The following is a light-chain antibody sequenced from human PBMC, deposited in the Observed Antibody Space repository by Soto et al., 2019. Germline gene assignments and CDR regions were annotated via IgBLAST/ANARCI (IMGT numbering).Light chain of an antibody. CDR3: QQRGKWPLT. CDR2: DAS. Sequence: EIVLTQSPATLSLVPGERATLSCRASQSVSIYLAWYQQKPGQAPRLLIYDASNRATGIPARFSGSGSGTDFTLTISSLEAEDFAVYYCQQRGKWPLTFGGGTKVEIK. CDR1: QSVSIY. V-gene: IGKV3-11*01. J-gene: IGKJ4*01.